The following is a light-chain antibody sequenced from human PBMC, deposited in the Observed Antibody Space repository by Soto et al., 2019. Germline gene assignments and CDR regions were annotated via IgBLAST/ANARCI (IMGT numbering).Light chain of an antibody. CDR1: QSVHNNY. CDR2: IAS. J-gene: IGKJ4*01. CDR3: LQYGALPLT. Sequence: EIVLTQSPGPLSLSPGERATLSCRASQSVHNNYLAWYQQRLGQPPRLVISIASNRATGISDRFSGSGSGTDFILTISRLEPEDSAVYYCLQYGALPLTFGGGTKVEI. V-gene: IGKV3-20*01.